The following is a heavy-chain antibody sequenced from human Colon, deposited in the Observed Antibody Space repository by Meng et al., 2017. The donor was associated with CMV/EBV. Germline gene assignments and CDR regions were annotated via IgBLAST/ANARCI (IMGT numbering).Heavy chain of an antibody. CDR1: AYTFSDYY. Sequence: HVRLVQSGDEVKKPGASVQVSCKAFAYTFSDYYMHWVRQAPGQGLEWMGWINPNSGVTYYAQNFLGRVTMTEDTSIGTAYMELNWLTSDDTAVYYCARDRAILTWLDGSDIWGQGTLVTVSS. J-gene: IGHJ4*02. CDR3: ARDRAILTWLDGSDI. V-gene: IGHV1-2*02. CDR2: INPNSGVT. D-gene: IGHD3-9*01.